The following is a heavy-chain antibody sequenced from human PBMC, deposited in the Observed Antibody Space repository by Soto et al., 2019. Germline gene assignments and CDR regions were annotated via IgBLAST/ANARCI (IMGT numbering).Heavy chain of an antibody. CDR1: GGTFSNHA. Sequence: QVHLVQSGAEVKKPGSSVKVSCKAPGGTFSNHAINWVRQAPGQGLEWMGRIIPIFTTTNYAQEFQGRVSMTADESTTPAYMELSSLEHAGTAVYYCAREVAADGSVREDVFGIWGQGTLVTVSS. J-gene: IGHJ3*02. CDR2: IIPIFTTT. CDR3: AREVAADGSVREDVFGI. V-gene: IGHV1-69*12. D-gene: IGHD6-13*01.